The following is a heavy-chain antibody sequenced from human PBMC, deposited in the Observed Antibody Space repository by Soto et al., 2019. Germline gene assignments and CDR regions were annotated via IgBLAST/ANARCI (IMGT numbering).Heavy chain of an antibody. CDR2: IYYSGST. V-gene: IGHV4-59*01. CDR3: ARVWGGAFDF. CDR1: GGSISSYY. D-gene: IGHD3-10*01. Sequence: PSETLSLTCTVSGGSISSYYLSWIRRPPGKGLEWIGYIYYSGSTKYNPSLKSRVTISVDTSKNRFSLRLSSVTAADTAVYYCARVWGGAFDFWGQGTTVTVSS. J-gene: IGHJ3*01.